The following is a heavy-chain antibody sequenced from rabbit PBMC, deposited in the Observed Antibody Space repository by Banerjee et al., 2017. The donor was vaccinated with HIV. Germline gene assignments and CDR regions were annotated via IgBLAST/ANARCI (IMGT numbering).Heavy chain of an antibody. CDR2: INTSSGNT. J-gene: IGHJ5*01. Sequence: QEQLEESGGGLVQPEGSLTLTCTASGFSFSNKYVMCWVRQAPGKGLQWIACINTSSGNTVYANWAKGRFTISKTSSTTVTLQMTSLTAADTATYFCARDWGAYAGHGYATGWLDLWGPGTLVTVS. CDR3: ARDWGAYAGHGYATGWLDL. V-gene: IGHV1S45*01. CDR1: GFSFSNKYV. D-gene: IGHD6-1*01.